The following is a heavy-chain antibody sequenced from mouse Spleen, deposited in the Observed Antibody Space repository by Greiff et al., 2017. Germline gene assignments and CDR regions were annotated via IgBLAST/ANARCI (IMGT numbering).Heavy chain of an antibody. CDR2: IWSGGST. J-gene: IGHJ3*01. V-gene: IGHV2-2*01. CDR3: ARRANWDKGFAY. D-gene: IGHD4-1*01. CDR1: GFSLTSYG. Sequence: QVQLQQSGPGLVQPSQSLSITCTVSGFSLTSYGVHWVRQSPGKGLEWLGVIWSGGSTDYNAAFISRLSISKDNSKSQVFFKMNSLQADDTAIYYCARRANWDKGFAYWGQGTLVTVSA.